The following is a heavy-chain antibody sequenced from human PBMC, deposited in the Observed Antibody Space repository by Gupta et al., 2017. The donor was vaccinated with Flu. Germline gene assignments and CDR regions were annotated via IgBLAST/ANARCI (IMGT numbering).Heavy chain of an antibody. V-gene: IGHV1-18*04. Sequence: TFITNGIAWVRQAPGQGLEWMGWISADDGKTKYAQKVQGRVTMTTDTSTRKADMELRRRRSEDRAVYYCERDGGEKICYLEPWDQGTLVPVS. CDR1: TFITNG. D-gene: IGHD1-1*01. CDR2: ISADDGKT. J-gene: IGHJ4*02. CDR3: ERDGGEKICYLEP.